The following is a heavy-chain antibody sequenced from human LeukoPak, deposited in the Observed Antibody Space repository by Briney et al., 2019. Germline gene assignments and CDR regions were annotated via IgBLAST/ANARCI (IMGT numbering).Heavy chain of an antibody. CDR2: IKHDGSEK. D-gene: IGHD3-10*01. Sequence: GGSLRLSCAASGFIFRDHWMNWVRQAPGKGLEWVANIKHDGSEKYYVDSVKGRFTISRDNAKNSLSLQMNSLRAEDTAVYYCARDSFSMVRGVIFGFWGQGILVTVSS. V-gene: IGHV3-7*01. CDR3: ARDSFSMVRGVIFGF. J-gene: IGHJ4*02. CDR1: GFIFRDHW.